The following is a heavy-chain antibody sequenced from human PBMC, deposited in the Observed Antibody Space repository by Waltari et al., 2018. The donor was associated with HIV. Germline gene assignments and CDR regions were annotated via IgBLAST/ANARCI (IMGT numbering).Heavy chain of an antibody. CDR1: GGDFSDYG. J-gene: IGHJ4*02. Sequence: QVRLVQSGPEVKRTGSSVRVSCKSSGGDFSDYGISWLRQAPGQGLQWMGEIIPYFGFANTAETGRARVSIEADESKNTVYLELRSLTVQDSATYFCARGTFYDDEVGAHRYRPFDAWGQGTPVSVSS. CDR3: ARGTFYDDEVGAHRYRPFDA. CDR2: IIPYFGFA. V-gene: IGHV1-69*01. D-gene: IGHD3-16*01.